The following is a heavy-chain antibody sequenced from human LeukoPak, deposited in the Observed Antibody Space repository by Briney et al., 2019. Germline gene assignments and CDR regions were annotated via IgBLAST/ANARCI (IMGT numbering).Heavy chain of an antibody. CDR3: ARDVGYCSSTSCPPLGWFDP. J-gene: IGHJ5*02. Sequence: GRSLRLSCAASGFTFSSYGMHWVRQAPGKGLEWVAVISYDGSNKYYADSVKGRFTISRDNSKNTLYLQMNSLRAEDTAVYYCARDVGYCSSTSCPPLGWFDPWGQGTLVTVSS. D-gene: IGHD2-2*01. CDR2: ISYDGSNK. CDR1: GFTFSSYG. V-gene: IGHV3-30*03.